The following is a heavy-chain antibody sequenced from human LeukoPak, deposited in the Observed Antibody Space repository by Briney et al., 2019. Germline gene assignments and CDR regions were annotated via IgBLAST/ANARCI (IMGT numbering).Heavy chain of an antibody. J-gene: IGHJ4*02. D-gene: IGHD3-22*01. CDR1: GGSISSYY. CDR3: ARPLSDSSGYYYVPN. Sequence: SETLSLTCTVSGGSISSYYWSWIRQPPGRGLEWIGYIYYSGSTNYNPSLKSRVTISVDTSKNQFSLKLSSVTAAGTAVYYCARPLSDSSGYYYVPNWGQGTLVTVSS. CDR2: IYYSGST. V-gene: IGHV4-59*08.